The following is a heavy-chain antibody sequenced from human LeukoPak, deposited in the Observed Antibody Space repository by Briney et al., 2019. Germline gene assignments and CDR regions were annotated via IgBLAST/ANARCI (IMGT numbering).Heavy chain of an antibody. J-gene: IGHJ4*02. V-gene: IGHV1-69*05. CDR3: ARESNYYGSGSYYMY. D-gene: IGHD3-10*01. Sequence: ASVKVSCKASGGTFSSYAISWVRQAPGQGLEWMGGVIPIFGTANYAQKFQGRVTITMDESTSTAYMELSSLRSEDTAVYYCARESNYYGSGSYYMYWGQGTLVTVSS. CDR1: GGTFSSYA. CDR2: VIPIFGTA.